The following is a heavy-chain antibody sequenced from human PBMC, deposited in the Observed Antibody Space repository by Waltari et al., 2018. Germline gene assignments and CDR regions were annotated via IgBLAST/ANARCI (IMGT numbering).Heavy chain of an antibody. CDR2: IYPGDSDT. CDR3: ATAQWELLREFDY. J-gene: IGHJ4*02. Sequence: EVQLVLPGAEVKKPGGSLRSSGMGTGYSCTCYWTRLVRQMPGKGLEWMGIIYPGDSDTRYSPSFQGQVTISADKSISTAYLQWSSLKASDTAMYYCATAQWELLREFDYWGQGTLVTVSS. V-gene: IGHV5-51*03. CDR1: GYSCTCYW. D-gene: IGHD1-26*01.